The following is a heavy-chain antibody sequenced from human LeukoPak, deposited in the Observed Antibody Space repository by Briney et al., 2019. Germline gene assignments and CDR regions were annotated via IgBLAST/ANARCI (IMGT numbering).Heavy chain of an antibody. J-gene: IGHJ3*02. V-gene: IGHV4-59*01. Sequence: SETLSLTCTVSGGSISSYYWSWIRQPPGKGLEWIGYIYYSGSTTYNPSLKSRVTISLDTSKNQFSLKLSSVTAADTAVYHCARDSLYSYGLDAFDIWGQGTMVTVSS. CDR3: ARDSLYSYGLDAFDI. CDR1: GGSISSYY. D-gene: IGHD5-18*01. CDR2: IYYSGST.